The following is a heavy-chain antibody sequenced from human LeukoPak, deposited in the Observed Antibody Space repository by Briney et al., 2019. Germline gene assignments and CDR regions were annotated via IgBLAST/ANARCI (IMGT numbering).Heavy chain of an antibody. V-gene: IGHV3-30*07. CDR2: ISYDGSNK. D-gene: IGHD2-2*01. CDR1: GFTLSKYA. CDR3: ARAYSGGGIVVVPAAN. Sequence: PGGSLRLSCAASGFTLSKYAMHWVRQAPGKGLEWVAVISYDGSNKYYADSVKGRFTISRDDAKNSLYLQMNSLRAEDTAVYYCARAYSGGGIVVVPAANWGQGTLVTVSS. J-gene: IGHJ4*02.